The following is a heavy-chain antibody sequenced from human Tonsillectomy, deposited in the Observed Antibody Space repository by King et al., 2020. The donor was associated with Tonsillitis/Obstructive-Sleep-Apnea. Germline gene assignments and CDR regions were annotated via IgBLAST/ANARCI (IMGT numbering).Heavy chain of an antibody. Sequence: DVQLVESGGGLVQPGGSLRLSCAASGFTFSSYWMSWVRQAPGKGLEWVANIKQDGSEKYYVDSVKGRFTISRDNAKNSLYLQMNSLRAEDTAIYYCARVEEERLLASFDYWGQGTLVTVSS. D-gene: IGHD6-19*01. CDR1: GFTFSSYW. CDR2: IKQDGSEK. CDR3: ARVEEERLLASFDY. J-gene: IGHJ4*02. V-gene: IGHV3-7*01.